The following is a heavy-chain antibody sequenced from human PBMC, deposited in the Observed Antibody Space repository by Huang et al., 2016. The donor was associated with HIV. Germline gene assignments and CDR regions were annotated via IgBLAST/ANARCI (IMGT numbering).Heavy chain of an antibody. CDR3: ARRFSSSSGYFDY. CDR1: GYSFSSYW. CDR2: IFPDDSET. Sequence: VQLVQSGAEVKKPGESLKISCKGSGYSFSSYWIAWVRQMPGKGLEWMWIIFPDDSETTYRPSVEGQVTISADKSIGTAYLQWSSLKASDTAMYYCARRFSSSSGYFDYWGQGSLVTVSS. V-gene: IGHV5-51*01. J-gene: IGHJ4*02. D-gene: IGHD6-6*01.